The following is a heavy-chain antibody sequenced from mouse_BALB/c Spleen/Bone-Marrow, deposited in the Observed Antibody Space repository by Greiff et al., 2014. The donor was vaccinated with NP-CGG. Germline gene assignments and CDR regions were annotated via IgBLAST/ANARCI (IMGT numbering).Heavy chain of an antibody. CDR1: GYTFTSYW. CDR2: IDPSDSET. J-gene: IGHJ3*01. CDR3: ARRGYGYGFAY. D-gene: IGHD1-2*01. V-gene: IGHV1-69*02. Sequence: QVQLKESGAELVKPGAPVKLSCKASGYTFTSYWMNWVKQRPGRGLEWIGRIDPSDSETHYNQKLKDKATLTVDKSSSTAYIQLSSLTSEDSAVYYCARRGYGYGFAYWGQGTLVTVSA.